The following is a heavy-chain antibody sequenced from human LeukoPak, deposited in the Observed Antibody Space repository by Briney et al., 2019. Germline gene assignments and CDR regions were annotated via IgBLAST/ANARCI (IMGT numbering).Heavy chain of an antibody. CDR3: ATPPLLWFGELLDY. V-gene: IGHV3-48*01. CDR1: GFTFSSYA. Sequence: PGRSLRLSCAASGFTFSSYAMHWVRQAPGKGLEWVSYISSSSSTIYYADSVKGRFTISRDNAKNSLYLQMNSLRAEDTAVYYCATPPLLWFGELLDYWGQGTLVTVSS. D-gene: IGHD3-10*01. J-gene: IGHJ4*02. CDR2: ISSSSSTI.